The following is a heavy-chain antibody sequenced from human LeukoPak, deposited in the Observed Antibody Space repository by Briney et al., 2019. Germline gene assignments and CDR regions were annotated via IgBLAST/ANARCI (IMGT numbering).Heavy chain of an antibody. V-gene: IGHV4-59*01. CDR3: ARTAEGGYTYDYFYYYYMDV. CDR1: GGSINSYY. Sequence: SETLSLTCTVPGGSINSYYWSWIRQSPGKGLEWIGYIYYSGSTNYNPSLKSRVTMSVDMSKNQFSLKLRSVTAADTAVYYCARTAEGGYTYDYFYYYYMDVWGKGTTVTISS. D-gene: IGHD5-18*01. CDR2: IYYSGST. J-gene: IGHJ6*03.